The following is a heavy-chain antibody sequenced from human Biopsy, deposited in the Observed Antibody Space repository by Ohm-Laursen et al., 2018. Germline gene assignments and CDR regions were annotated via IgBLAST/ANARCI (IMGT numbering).Heavy chain of an antibody. Sequence: SDTLSLTCAVSGGSISDDYWNWIRQPPGKGLQVIGYISSGGRAKYNPSLKSRLTISLDTSKNQLSLRLSSVTAADTAVYYCARDSGILNYGNVKYYHYYGMDVWGQGTKVTVSS. CDR1: GGSISDDY. D-gene: IGHD4-11*01. CDR3: ARDSGILNYGNVKYYHYYGMDV. J-gene: IGHJ6*02. V-gene: IGHV4-59*01. CDR2: ISSGGRA.